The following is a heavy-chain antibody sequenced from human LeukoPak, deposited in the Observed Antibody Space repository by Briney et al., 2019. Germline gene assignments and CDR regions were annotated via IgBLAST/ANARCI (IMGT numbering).Heavy chain of an antibody. Sequence: ASVKVSCKASGYTFTDYYMHWVRQAPGQGLEWLGWIDPNRGGTIYAQKFQGRVTMTRDTSTGTAYMELSRLRSDDTAVYYCARVLLDTIAFDIWGQGTMVTVSS. CDR2: IDPNRGGT. CDR1: GYTFTDYY. V-gene: IGHV1-2*02. J-gene: IGHJ3*02. D-gene: IGHD5-12*01. CDR3: ARVLLDTIAFDI.